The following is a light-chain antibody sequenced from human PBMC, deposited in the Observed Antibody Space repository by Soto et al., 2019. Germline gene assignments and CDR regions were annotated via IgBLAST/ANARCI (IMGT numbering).Light chain of an antibody. CDR3: QQYGLPPHS. V-gene: IGKV3-20*01. CDR1: QSVYNNY. Sequence: EIVLTQSPGTLSLSPGERATLSCRASQSVYNNYLAWYQQKPGQTPRLLVNGASNRATGIPDRFSGGGSGTDFTLTISSLEPEDFAVYYCQQYGLPPHSFGQGTKVHIK. J-gene: IGKJ2*01. CDR2: GAS.